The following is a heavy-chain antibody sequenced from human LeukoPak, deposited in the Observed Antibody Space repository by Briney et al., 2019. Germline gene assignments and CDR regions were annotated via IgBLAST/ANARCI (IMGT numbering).Heavy chain of an antibody. CDR1: GFTFSSYA. Sequence: PGGSLRLSCAASGFTFSSYAMSWARQAPGKGLEWVSAISGSGGSTYYADSVKGRFTISRDNSKNTLYLQMGSLRAEDMAVYYCASFCISINCYGFDIWGQGTMVTVSS. CDR2: ISGSGGST. J-gene: IGHJ3*02. V-gene: IGHV3-23*01. D-gene: IGHD2-2*01. CDR3: ASFCISINCYGFDI.